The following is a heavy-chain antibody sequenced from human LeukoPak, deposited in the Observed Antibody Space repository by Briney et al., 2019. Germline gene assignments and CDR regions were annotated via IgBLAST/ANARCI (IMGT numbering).Heavy chain of an antibody. J-gene: IGHJ4*02. Sequence: PGGSLRLSCETAGFTFSSYVMHWVRRTPGKGLVWVSRISHDGIISYADSVKGRFTISRDNAKNTLILQMNSLRDEDTAVYYCASSGSYRFDYWGQGTLVTVSS. CDR2: ISHDGII. D-gene: IGHD1-26*01. CDR3: ASSGSYRFDY. V-gene: IGHV3-74*01. CDR1: GFTFSSYV.